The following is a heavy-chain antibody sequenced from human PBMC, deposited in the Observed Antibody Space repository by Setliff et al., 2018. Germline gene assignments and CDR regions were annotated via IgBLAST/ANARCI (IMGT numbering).Heavy chain of an antibody. CDR1: GFTFSGYP. CDR3: ANPVQDTAMPLYYFDY. J-gene: IGHJ4*02. CDR2: ISPNGANT. V-gene: IGHV3-64*02. Sequence: GGSLRLSCATSGFTFSGYPMHWVRQAPGKGLESVSAISPNGANTYYADSVKGRFTTSRDNSKNTLYLQMGSLRAEDTAVYYCANPVQDTAMPLYYFDYWGQGTLVTVSS. D-gene: IGHD5-18*01.